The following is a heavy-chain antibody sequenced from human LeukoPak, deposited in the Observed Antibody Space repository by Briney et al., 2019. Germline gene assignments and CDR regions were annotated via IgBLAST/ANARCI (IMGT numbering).Heavy chain of an antibody. CDR2: IYPGDSDM. CDR1: GYSFTSYW. D-gene: IGHD5-24*01. V-gene: IGHV5-51*01. J-gene: IGHJ4*02. Sequence: GESLKISCKGSGYSFTSYWIGWVRQMPGKALEWMGIIYPGDSDMRYSPSFQGQVTISADKSISTAYLQWSSLKASDTAMYYCARRGDGYNFEGAGDFDYWGQGTLVTVSS. CDR3: ARRGDGYNFEGAGDFDY.